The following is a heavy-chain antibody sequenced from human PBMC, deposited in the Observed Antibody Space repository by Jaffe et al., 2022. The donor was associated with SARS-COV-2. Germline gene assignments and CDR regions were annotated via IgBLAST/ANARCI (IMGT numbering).Heavy chain of an antibody. V-gene: IGHV3-48*03. CDR2: ISSSGSTI. D-gene: IGHD5-18*01. J-gene: IGHJ4*02. Sequence: EVQLVESGGGLVQPGGSLRLSCAASGFTFSSYEMNWVRQAPGKGLEWVSYISSSGSTIYYADSVKGRFTISRDNAKNSLYLQMNSLRAEDTAVYYCASSWIQLWLGYFDYWGQGTLVTVSS. CDR3: ASSWIQLWLGYFDY. CDR1: GFTFSSYE.